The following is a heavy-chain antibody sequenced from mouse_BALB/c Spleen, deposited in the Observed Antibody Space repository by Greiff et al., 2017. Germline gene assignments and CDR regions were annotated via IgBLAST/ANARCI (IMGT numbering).Heavy chain of an antibody. CDR3: ARSYYGNYWFAY. D-gene: IGHD2-1*01. Sequence: QVQLQQSGAELAQPWPSVSMSCKASGYSFTSYWMHWVKQRPGQGLEWIGYINPSTGYTEYNQKFKDKAILTADKSSSTAYMQLSSLTSEDSAVYYCARSYYGNYWFAYWGQGTLVTVSA. V-gene: IGHV1-7*01. CDR2: INPSTGYT. J-gene: IGHJ3*01. CDR1: GYSFTSYW.